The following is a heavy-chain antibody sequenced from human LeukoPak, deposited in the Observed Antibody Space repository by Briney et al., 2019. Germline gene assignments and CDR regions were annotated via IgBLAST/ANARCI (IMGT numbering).Heavy chain of an antibody. V-gene: IGHV3-23*01. D-gene: IGHD3-22*01. CDR1: GFTFSSYA. CDR3: AKGRYYYDSSDAFDI. J-gene: IGHJ3*02. CDR2: ISGSGGST. Sequence: GGSLRLSCAASGFTFSSYAMSWVRQAPGKGLEWVSAISGSGGSTYYADSVRGRFTISRDNSKNTLFLQMNSLRAEDTAVYYCAKGRYYYDSSDAFDIWGQGTMVTVSS.